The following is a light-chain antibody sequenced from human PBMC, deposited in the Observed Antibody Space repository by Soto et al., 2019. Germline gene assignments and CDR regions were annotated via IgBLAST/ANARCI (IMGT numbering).Light chain of an antibody. Sequence: DIVMTQSPDSLAVSLGERATMNCKSSQSILYSSNNKNYLVWYQQKPGQPPKVLIYWASTRESGVPDRFSGSGSGTEFTLTISSLQSEDFAVYYCQQFNNWPRTFGQGTKVDIK. CDR2: WAS. J-gene: IGKJ1*01. CDR1: QSILYSSNNKNY. CDR3: QQFNNWPRT. V-gene: IGKV4-1*01.